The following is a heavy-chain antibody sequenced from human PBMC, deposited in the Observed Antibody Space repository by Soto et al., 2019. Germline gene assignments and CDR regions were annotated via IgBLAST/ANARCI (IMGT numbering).Heavy chain of an antibody. J-gene: IGHJ5*02. D-gene: IGHD3-10*01. V-gene: IGHV3-15*01. CDR3: TTAPLITMVRGGYDP. CDR1: GFPFSNAW. CDR2: IKSKTEGGTT. Sequence: GGSLRLSCAASGFPFSNAWMSWVRQAPGKGLEWVGRIKSKTEGGTTDYAAPVKGRFTTSRDDSENTLYLQMNSLKTEDTAVYYCTTAPLITMVRGGYDPWGQGTLVTVSS.